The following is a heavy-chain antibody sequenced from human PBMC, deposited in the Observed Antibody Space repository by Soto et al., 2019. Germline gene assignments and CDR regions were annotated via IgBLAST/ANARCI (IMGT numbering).Heavy chain of an antibody. V-gene: IGHV1-18*01. CDR3: GKGLGGVCITVDY. CDR2: INAYNGNT. D-gene: IGHD3-16*01. Sequence: QVQLVQSGAEVKKPGASVKVSCKASGYTFTSYGISWVRQAPGQGLEWMGWINAYNGNTNYAQKLQGRVTMTTDTTTSRASMELRSLRYDDTAVYYCGKGLGGVCITVDYWGQGTRVTVSS. CDR1: GYTFTSYG. J-gene: IGHJ4*02.